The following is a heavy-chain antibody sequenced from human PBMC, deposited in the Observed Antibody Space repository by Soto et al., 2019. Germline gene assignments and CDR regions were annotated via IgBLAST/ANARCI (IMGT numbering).Heavy chain of an antibody. CDR3: ARGPDFAGYFDH. Sequence: ASVEVSCKASCYTFTSYGISWVRQAPGKGLEGMGWISAYNGNTNYAQKLQGRVTMTTDTSTSTAYMELRSLRSDDTAVYYCARGPDFAGYFDHWGQGTLVTVSS. V-gene: IGHV1-18*01. CDR2: ISAYNGNT. CDR1: CYTFTSYG. J-gene: IGHJ4*02.